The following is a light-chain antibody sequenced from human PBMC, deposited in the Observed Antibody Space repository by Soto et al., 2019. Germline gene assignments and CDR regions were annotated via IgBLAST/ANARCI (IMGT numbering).Light chain of an antibody. CDR2: GNN. V-gene: IGLV1-40*01. J-gene: IGLJ1*01. CDR1: SPNIGAGYD. CDR3: HSYDSSLSGFV. Sequence: QSVLTQPPSVSGAPGQRVTISCTGGSPNIGAGYDVHWYQQLPGTAPKLLIYGNNNRPSGVPDRFSGSKSGTSASLANTGLQTEDEADYYCHSYDSSLSGFVFGTGTKLTVL.